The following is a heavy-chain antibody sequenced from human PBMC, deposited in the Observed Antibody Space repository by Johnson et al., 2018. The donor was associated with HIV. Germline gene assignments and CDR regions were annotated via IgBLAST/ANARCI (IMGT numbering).Heavy chain of an antibody. CDR2: IRSKAYGGTT. CDR1: GFTFGNYA. D-gene: IGHD4-17*01. J-gene: IGHJ3*02. Sequence: VQLVESGGGLVQPGRSLRLSCTGFGFTFGNYAVNWVRQAPGKGLEWVGFIRSKAYGGTTEYAASVKGRFTISRDDSKSIAYLQMNSLRAEDTAVYYCARALTTDAFDIWGQGTMVTVSS. V-gene: IGHV3-49*04. CDR3: ARALTTDAFDI.